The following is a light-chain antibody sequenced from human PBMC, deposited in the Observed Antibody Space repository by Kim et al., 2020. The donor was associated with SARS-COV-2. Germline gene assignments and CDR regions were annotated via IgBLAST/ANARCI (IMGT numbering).Light chain of an antibody. CDR2: KAS. Sequence: SASVGDRVTIPCRASQSISSWLAWYQQKPGKAPKLLIYKASTLESGVPSRFSGSGSGTEFTLTICGLQPDDFATYYCQQYNTYPLTFGGGTKLEI. CDR3: QQYNTYPLT. V-gene: IGKV1-5*03. J-gene: IGKJ4*01. CDR1: QSISSW.